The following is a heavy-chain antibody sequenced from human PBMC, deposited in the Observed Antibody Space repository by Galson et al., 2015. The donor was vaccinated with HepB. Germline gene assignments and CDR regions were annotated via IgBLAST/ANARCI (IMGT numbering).Heavy chain of an antibody. D-gene: IGHD6-13*01. V-gene: IGHV3-33*01. J-gene: IGHJ6*02. CDR2: IWYDGSNK. CDR3: ARALYSSNWYRPYYYYYGMDV. Sequence: SLRLSCAASGFTFSSYGMHWVRQAPGKGLEWVAVIWYDGSNKYYADSVKGRFTISRDNSKNTLYLQMNSLRAEDTAVYYCARALYSSNWYRPYYYYYGMDVWGQGTTVTVSS. CDR1: GFTFSSYG.